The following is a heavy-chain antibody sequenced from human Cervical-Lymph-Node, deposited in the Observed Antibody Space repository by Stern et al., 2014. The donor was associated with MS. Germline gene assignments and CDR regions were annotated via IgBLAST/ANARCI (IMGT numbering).Heavy chain of an antibody. CDR1: GFTFSSYG. J-gene: IGHJ4*02. CDR3: ARYYEDTSMLFDH. D-gene: IGHD2-8*01. CDR2: ISYDANHK. Sequence: VQLVESGGAVVQPGRSLRLSCAASGFTFSSYGMHWVRQAPGKGLGWVTVISYDANHKYYAASVKGRFTISRDNSKNTLHLQMNSVTPDDTAIYYCARYYEDTSMLFDHWGQGTLVTVSS. V-gene: IGHV3-30*03.